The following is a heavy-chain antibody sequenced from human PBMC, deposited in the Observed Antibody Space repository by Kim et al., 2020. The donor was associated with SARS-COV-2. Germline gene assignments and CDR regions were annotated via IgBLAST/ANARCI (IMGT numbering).Heavy chain of an antibody. D-gene: IGHD6-13*01. J-gene: IGHJ6*03. CDR3: ARGFIAAAGTHYYYYMDV. CDR2: MNPNSGNT. CDR1: GYTFTSYD. V-gene: IGHV1-8*01. Sequence: ASVNVSCKASGYTFTSYDINWVRQATGQGLEWMGWMNPNSGNTGYAQKFQGRVTMTRNTSISTAYMELSSLRSEDTAVYYCARGFIAAAGTHYYYYMDVWGKGTTVTVSS.